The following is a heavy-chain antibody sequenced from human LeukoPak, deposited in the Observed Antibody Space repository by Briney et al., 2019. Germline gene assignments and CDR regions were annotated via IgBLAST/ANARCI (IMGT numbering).Heavy chain of an antibody. J-gene: IGHJ5*02. V-gene: IGHV1-46*01. CDR2: ISPSGGST. Sequence: ASVKVSCKAFGYTFTSNYMHWVRQAPGQGPEWMGVISPSGGSTTYAQKFQGRVTLTRDMSTSTDYLELSSLRSEDTAVYYCARDNSVRDEAWWFNPWSQGTLVTVSS. CDR1: GYTFTSNY. CDR3: ARDNSVRDEAWWFNP. D-gene: IGHD5-24*01.